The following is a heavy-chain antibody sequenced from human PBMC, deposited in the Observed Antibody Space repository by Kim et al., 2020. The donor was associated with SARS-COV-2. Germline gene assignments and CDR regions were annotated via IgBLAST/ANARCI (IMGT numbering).Heavy chain of an antibody. CDR1: GFTFSSYW. V-gene: IGHV3-7*01. J-gene: IGHJ6*02. Sequence: GGSLRLSCAASGFTFSSYWMSWVRQAPGKGLEWVANIKQDGSEKYYVDSVKGRFTISRDNAKNSLYLQMNSLRAEDTAVYYCARFLEWINYGMDVWGQGTTVTVSS. D-gene: IGHD3-3*01. CDR3: ARFLEWINYGMDV. CDR2: IKQDGSEK.